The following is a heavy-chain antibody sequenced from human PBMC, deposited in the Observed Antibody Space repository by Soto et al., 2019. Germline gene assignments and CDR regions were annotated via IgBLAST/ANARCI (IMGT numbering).Heavy chain of an antibody. CDR2: IFPLVAMV. V-gene: IGHV1-69*12. Sequence: QVHQVQSGAEMKKPGSSVKVSCKVSGGDLTNSGISWVRQAPGQGLEWMGGIFPLVAMVDYSQKFQGRVTITADDPTNTAYMDLGRLSSEDTAVCYCAKEVGAAFKSWGKGTVVSVSS. CDR3: AKEVGAAFKS. D-gene: IGHD1-26*01. J-gene: IGHJ4*02. CDR1: GGDLTNSG.